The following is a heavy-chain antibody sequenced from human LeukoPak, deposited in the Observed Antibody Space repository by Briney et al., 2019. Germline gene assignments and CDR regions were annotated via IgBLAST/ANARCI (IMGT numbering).Heavy chain of an antibody. CDR2: IYYSGST. V-gene: IGHV4-30-4*01. CDR3: ARDGGYGLGMDV. J-gene: IGHJ6*02. D-gene: IGHD3-22*01. CDR1: GGSISSGDYY. Sequence: PSETLSLTCTVSGGSISSGDYYWSWIRQPPGKGLDWIGYIYYSGSTYYNPSLKSRVTISVDTSKNQFSLKLSSVTAADTAVYYCARDGGYGLGMDVWGQGTTVTVSS.